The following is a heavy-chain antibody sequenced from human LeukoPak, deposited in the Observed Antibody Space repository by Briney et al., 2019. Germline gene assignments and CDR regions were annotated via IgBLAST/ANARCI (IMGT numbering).Heavy chain of an antibody. D-gene: IGHD3-10*01. V-gene: IGHV4-59*01. CDR1: GGSINDAS. CDR3: ARVGTYYRSLDS. Sequence: SETLSLTYTVSGGSINDASWNWVRKPPGQGLEWIGYIYHSGGTNYNPSLKSRVTISLDTSKNQFSLKLSSVTAADTAVYYCARVGTYYRSLDSWGQGTLVTVSS. J-gene: IGHJ4*02. CDR2: IYHSGGT.